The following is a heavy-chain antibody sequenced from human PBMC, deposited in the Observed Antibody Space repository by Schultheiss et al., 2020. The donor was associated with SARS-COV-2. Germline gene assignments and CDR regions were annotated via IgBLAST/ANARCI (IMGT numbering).Heavy chain of an antibody. CDR2: IYHSGSG. D-gene: IGHD4-11*01. CDR1: DDSVNSGSYY. CDR3: ATDSRGNYAHFDY. V-gene: IGHV4-61*01. Sequence: SETLSLTCTVSDDSVNSGSYYWTWIRQPPGKGLEWIGYIYHSGSGNYNPSLKSRVTISVDTSKNQFSLKVNSVTAADTAVYYCATDSRGNYAHFDYWGQGTLLTVSS. J-gene: IGHJ4*02.